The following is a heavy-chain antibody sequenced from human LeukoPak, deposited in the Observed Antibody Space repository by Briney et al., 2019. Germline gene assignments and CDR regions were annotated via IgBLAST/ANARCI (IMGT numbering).Heavy chain of an antibody. D-gene: IGHD2-15*01. CDR1: GSTFSPSW. V-gene: IGHV3-7*01. CDR3: AKSIAG. J-gene: IGHJ4*02. CDR2: ISPDGSAT. Sequence: QPGGSLRLSCETSGSTFSPSWMAWVRQAPGKGLEWVANISPDGSATFYVDSVRGRFTISRDNAKSSLHLQMYSLRADDTAVYYCAKSIAGWGQGTLVTVSS.